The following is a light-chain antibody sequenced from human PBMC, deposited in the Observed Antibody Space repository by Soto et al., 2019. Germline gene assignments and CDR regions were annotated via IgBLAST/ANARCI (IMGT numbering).Light chain of an antibody. V-gene: IGKV3-15*01. CDR3: HQYNNWPLGT. Sequence: ETELTQSPATLSVSPGERATLSCRARQSVHVNLAWYQHKPGQSPRLLIYGASTRATGVPARFGGSGSGTEFTLTISNLQAEDSVVYYCHQYNNWPLGTFSPGTKVEIK. J-gene: IGKJ1*01. CDR2: GAS. CDR1: QSVHVN.